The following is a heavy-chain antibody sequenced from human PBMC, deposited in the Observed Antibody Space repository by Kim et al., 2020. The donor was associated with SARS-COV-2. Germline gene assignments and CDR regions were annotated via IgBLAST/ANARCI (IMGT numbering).Heavy chain of an antibody. CDR3: ARRWPTVTTIYGYGMDV. J-gene: IGHJ6*02. Sequence: GESLKISCKGSGYSFTSYWISWVRQMPGKGLEWMGRIDPSDSYTNYSPSFQGHVTISADKSISTAYLQWSSLKASDTAMYYCARRWPTVTTIYGYGMDVWGQGTTVTVSS. CDR1: GYSFTSYW. D-gene: IGHD4-4*01. CDR2: IDPSDSYT. V-gene: IGHV5-10-1*01.